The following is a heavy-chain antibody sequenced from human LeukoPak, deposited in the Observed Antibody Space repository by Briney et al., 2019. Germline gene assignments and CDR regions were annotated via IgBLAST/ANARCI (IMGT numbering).Heavy chain of an antibody. CDR2: ISSSSSYI. V-gene: IGHV3-21*04. J-gene: IGHJ4*02. CDR1: GFTFSSYS. D-gene: IGHD6-19*01. CDR3: AKDRGYSSGWVDY. Sequence: GGSLRLSCAASGFTFSSYSMNWVRQAPGKGLEWVSSISSSSSYIYYADSVKGRFTISRDNAKNSLYLQMNSLRAEDTAVYYCAKDRGYSSGWVDYWGQGTLVTVSS.